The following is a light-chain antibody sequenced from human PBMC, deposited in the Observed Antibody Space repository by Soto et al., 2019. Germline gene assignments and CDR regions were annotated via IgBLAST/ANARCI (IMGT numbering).Light chain of an antibody. J-gene: IGKJ4*01. CDR2: GAS. V-gene: IGKV3-20*01. Sequence: EIVLTQSPGTLSLSPGERATLSCRASQSVSSNYLAWYQQKPGQAPRLLIYGASSRATGIPDWFSGSGSGTEFSLTISRLEPDDFAVYYCHQYGISPFGGGTKLEIK. CDR3: HQYGISP. CDR1: QSVSSNY.